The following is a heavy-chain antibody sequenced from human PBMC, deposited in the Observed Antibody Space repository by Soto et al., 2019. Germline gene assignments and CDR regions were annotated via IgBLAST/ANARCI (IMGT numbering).Heavy chain of an antibody. CDR2: ISYDGSNK. Sequence: GRSPRLCCAVQGLSLERYGMSWVRQGPGKGLEWVAVISYDGSNKHYADSVKGRFTISRDNSKNTLYLQMNSLRAEDTAVYYGAKEIAMAAPAYGGEGTLITVPQ. V-gene: IGHV3-30*18. CDR1: GLSLERYG. CDR3: AKEIAMAAPAY. J-gene: IGHJ4*02. D-gene: IGHD6-6*01.